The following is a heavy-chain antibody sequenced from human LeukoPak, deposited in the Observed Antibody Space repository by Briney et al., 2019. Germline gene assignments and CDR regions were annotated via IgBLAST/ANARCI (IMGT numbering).Heavy chain of an antibody. Sequence: GGSLKLSCAVSGVSFSGYAMHWVRQAPGKGLEWVGLIKYDASDEYYADSVKGRFTISRDDSRNTLYLQMTSLRAEDTAVYYCARGQSVGWEIGVCDFWGQGSLVTVAS. CDR1: GVSFSGYA. V-gene: IGHV3-33*01. CDR2: IKYDASDE. D-gene: IGHD1-26*01. J-gene: IGHJ4*02. CDR3: ARGQSVGWEIGVCDF.